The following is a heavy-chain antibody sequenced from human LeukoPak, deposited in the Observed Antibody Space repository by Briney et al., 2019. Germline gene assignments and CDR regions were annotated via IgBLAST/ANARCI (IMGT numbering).Heavy chain of an antibody. CDR3: ARDQSTSYSSSYHFDY. Sequence: ASVKVSCKASGYTFTGHYMHWVRQAPGQGLEWMGWINPNSGGTNYAQKFQGRVTMTRDTSIGTAYMELSRLTSDDTAVYYCARDQSTSYSSSYHFDYWGQGTLVTVSS. J-gene: IGHJ4*02. V-gene: IGHV1-2*02. CDR2: INPNSGGT. CDR1: GYTFTGHY. D-gene: IGHD6-6*01.